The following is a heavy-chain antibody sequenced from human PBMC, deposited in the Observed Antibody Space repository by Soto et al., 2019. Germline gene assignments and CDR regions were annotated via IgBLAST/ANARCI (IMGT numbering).Heavy chain of an antibody. Sequence: QLQLQESGPGLVKPSETLSLTCTVSGGSISSSSYYWGWIRQPPGKGLEWIGSIYYSGSTYYNPSLKSRVTISVDTSKNQFSLKLSSVTAADTAVYYCARSRYTSSSSWYVGYWGQGTLVTVSS. D-gene: IGHD6-13*01. CDR2: IYYSGST. CDR1: GGSISSSSYY. V-gene: IGHV4-39*01. J-gene: IGHJ4*02. CDR3: ARSRYTSSSSWYVGY.